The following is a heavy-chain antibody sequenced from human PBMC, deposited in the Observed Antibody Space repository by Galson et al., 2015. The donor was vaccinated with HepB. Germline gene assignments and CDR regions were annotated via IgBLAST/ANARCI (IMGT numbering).Heavy chain of an antibody. J-gene: IGHJ3*02. D-gene: IGHD3-22*01. CDR1: GGSISSYY. Sequence: SEPLSLTCTVSGGSISSYYWSWIRQPPGKGLEWIGYIYYSGSTNYNPSLKSRVTISVDTSKNQFSLKLSSVTAADTAVYYCARRAIVALDLNAFDIWGQGTMVTVSS. V-gene: IGHV4-59*08. CDR2: IYYSGST. CDR3: ARRAIVALDLNAFDI.